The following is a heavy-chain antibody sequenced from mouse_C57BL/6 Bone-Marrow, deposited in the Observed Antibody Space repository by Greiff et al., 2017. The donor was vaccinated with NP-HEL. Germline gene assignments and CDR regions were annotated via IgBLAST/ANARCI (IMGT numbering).Heavy chain of an antibody. J-gene: IGHJ1*03. Sequence: QVHVKQSGAELARPGASVKMSCKASGYTFTSYTMHWVKQRPGQGLEWIGYINPSSGYTKYNQKFKDKATLTADKSSSTAYMQLSSLTSEDSAVYYCARFRDPYWYFDVWGTGTTVTVSS. V-gene: IGHV1-4*01. D-gene: IGHD3-3*01. CDR1: GYTFTSYT. CDR3: ARFRDPYWYFDV. CDR2: INPSSGYT.